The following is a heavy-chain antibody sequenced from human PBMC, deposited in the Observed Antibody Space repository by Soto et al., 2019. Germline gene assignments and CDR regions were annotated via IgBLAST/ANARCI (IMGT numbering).Heavy chain of an antibody. J-gene: IGHJ4*02. CDR1: GYTFTSYY. Sequence: ASVKVSCKASGYTFTSYYMHWVRQAPGQGLEWMGIINPSGGSTSYAQKFQGRVTMTRDNSKNTLYLQMNSLRAEDTAVYYCARDENYFDTSGPHSPFDYWGQGTLVTVSS. CDR3: ARDENYFDTSGPHSPFDY. V-gene: IGHV1-46*01. CDR2: INPSGGST. D-gene: IGHD3-22*01.